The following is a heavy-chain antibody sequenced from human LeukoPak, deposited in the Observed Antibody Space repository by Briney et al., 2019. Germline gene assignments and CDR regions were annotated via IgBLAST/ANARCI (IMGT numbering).Heavy chain of an antibody. CDR2: INPNSGGT. J-gene: IGHJ4*02. V-gene: IGHV1-2*02. CDR3: ARDQRYAIGNFDY. CDR1: GYTFTGYY. Sequence: ASVKVSCKASGYTFTGYYMHWVRQAPGQGLEWMGWINPNSGGTNYAQKFQGRVTMTRDTSISTAYMELSRLRSDDTAVYYCARDQRYAIGNFDYWGQGTLVTVSS. D-gene: IGHD2-8*01.